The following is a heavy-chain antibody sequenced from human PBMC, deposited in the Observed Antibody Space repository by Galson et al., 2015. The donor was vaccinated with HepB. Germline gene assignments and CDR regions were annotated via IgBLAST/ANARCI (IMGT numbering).Heavy chain of an antibody. J-gene: IGHJ6*02. V-gene: IGHV1-2*06. CDR1: GYSFTGYY. D-gene: IGHD4-11*01. Sequence: SVKVSCKAPGYSFTGYYMHWVRQAPGQGLEWMGRINPDSGGSKYAQKFQGRVTMTRDTSISTAYMELRRLKSDDAAVYYCARLYRQYYYGLDVWGQGTTVTVSS. CDR3: ARLYRQYYYGLDV. CDR2: INPDSGGS.